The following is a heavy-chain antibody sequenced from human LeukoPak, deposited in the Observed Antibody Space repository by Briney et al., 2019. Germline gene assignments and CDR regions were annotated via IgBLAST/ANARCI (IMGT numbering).Heavy chain of an antibody. CDR2: IYHSGSGST. CDR1: GGSISSGGHS. CDR3: ARGPFPNYYYGMDV. D-gene: IGHD2/OR15-2a*01. Sequence: SETLSLTCTVSGGSISSGGHSWSWIRQPPGKGLEWIGYIYHSGSGSTYYNPSLKSRVTISIDKSKNQFSLKLNSVTAADTAVYYCARGPFPNYYYGMDVWGQGTTVTVSS. V-gene: IGHV4-30-2*01. J-gene: IGHJ6*02.